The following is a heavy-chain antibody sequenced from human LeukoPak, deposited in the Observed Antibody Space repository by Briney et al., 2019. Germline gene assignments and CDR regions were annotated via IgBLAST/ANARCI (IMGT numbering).Heavy chain of an antibody. CDR1: GFTFSSYG. CDR3: ARVTTLTDYYYDY. D-gene: IGHD4-17*01. J-gene: IGHJ4*02. V-gene: IGHV3-72*01. Sequence: GGSLRLSCAASGFTFSSYGMHWVRQAPGKGLEWVGRTRNKAKSYTTEYAASVKGRFTISRDGSKSSLYLQMKSLKTEDTAVYYCARVTTLTDYYYDYWGQGTLVTVSS. CDR2: TRNKAKSYTT.